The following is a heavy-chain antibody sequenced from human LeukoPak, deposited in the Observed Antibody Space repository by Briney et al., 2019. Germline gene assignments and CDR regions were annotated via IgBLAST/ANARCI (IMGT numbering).Heavy chain of an antibody. J-gene: IGHJ3*02. CDR1: GFTFSDYY. CDR3: AGDSSGWSFGAFDI. D-gene: IGHD6-19*01. Sequence: GGSLRLSCAASGFTFSDYYMSWIRQAPGKGLEWVSYISSSGSTIYYADSVKGRFTISRDNAKNSLYLQMNSLRAEDTAVYYCAGDSSGWSFGAFDIWGQGTMVTVSS. CDR2: ISSSGSTI. V-gene: IGHV3-11*04.